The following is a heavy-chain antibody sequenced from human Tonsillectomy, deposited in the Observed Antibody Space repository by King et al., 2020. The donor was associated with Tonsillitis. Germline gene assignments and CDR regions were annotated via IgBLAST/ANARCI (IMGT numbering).Heavy chain of an antibody. J-gene: IGHJ3*02. Sequence: VQLVESGGGLVKPGGSLRLSCAASGFTFSDSYMSWIRQAPGKGLACVSSISSSGNSIYYADSVKGRFTISRDNAKNSLYLQMNSLRAEDTAIYYCARGHRELGGAFDIWGQGTVVTASS. D-gene: IGHD1-7*01. CDR3: ARGHRELGGAFDI. CDR1: GFTFSDSY. CDR2: ISSSGNSI. V-gene: IGHV3-11*01.